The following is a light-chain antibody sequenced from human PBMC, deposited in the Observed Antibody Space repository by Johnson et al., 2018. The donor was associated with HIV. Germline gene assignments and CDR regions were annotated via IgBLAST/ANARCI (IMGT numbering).Light chain of an antibody. CDR2: DNN. V-gene: IGLV1-51*01. J-gene: IGLJ1*01. Sequence: HSVLTQPPSVSVAPGQKVTISCFGSDSNIGNNYVSWYQQLPGTAPKLLIYDNNKRPSGIPDRFSGSKSGTSATLGITGLQTGDEADYYCGTWDSSLNTGAVFGPGTKVTVL. CDR1: DSNIGNNY. CDR3: GTWDSSLNTGAV.